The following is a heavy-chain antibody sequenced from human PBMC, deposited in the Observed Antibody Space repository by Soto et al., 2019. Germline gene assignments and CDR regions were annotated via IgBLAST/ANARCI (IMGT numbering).Heavy chain of an antibody. CDR3: ASGSHHCSGGSCYSDWVDP. J-gene: IGHJ5*02. D-gene: IGHD2-15*01. V-gene: IGHV1-8*01. CDR2: MNPNTGNT. Sequence: QVQLVQSGAEVKKPGASVRVSCKASGYTFTSSDGYWVRQSTGQGLELMGWMNPNTGNTGYAQKFQGRVTMTRNTSISTDDMEMSSMRSEDTAVYYCASGSHHCSGGSCYSDWVDPWGQGTPVTVSS. CDR1: GYTFTSSD.